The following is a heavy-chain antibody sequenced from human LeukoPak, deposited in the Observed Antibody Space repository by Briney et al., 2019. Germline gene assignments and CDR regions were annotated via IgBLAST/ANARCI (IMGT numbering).Heavy chain of an antibody. D-gene: IGHD3-10*01. CDR2: INPSGGST. Sequence: ASVKVSCKASGYTFTSYYMHWVRQAPGQGLEWMGIINPSGGSTSYAQKFQGRVTVTRDTSTSTVYMELSSLRSEDTAVYYCARSGGSGSYYILFDYWGQGTLVTVSS. V-gene: IGHV1-46*01. CDR3: ARSGGSGSYYILFDY. CDR1: GYTFTSYY. J-gene: IGHJ4*02.